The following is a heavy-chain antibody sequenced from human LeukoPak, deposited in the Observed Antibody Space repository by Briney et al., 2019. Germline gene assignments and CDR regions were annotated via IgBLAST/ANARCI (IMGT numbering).Heavy chain of an antibody. CDR3: AKDGVVTASFDY. CDR2: VESGGDT. D-gene: IGHD5-18*01. CDR1: GFSVTSKY. Sequence: GGSLRLSCAASGFSVTSKYINWVRQAPGKGLEWVLVVESGGDTSYANSVKGRFTVSRDIFQNTLYLQMNNLRAEDTAVYYCAKDGVVTASFDYWGQGTLVTVSS. J-gene: IGHJ4*02. V-gene: IGHV3-53*01.